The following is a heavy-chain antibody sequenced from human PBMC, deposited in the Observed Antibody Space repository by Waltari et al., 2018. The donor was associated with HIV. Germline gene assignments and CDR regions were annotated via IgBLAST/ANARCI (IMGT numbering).Heavy chain of an antibody. CDR1: GGSVSSGSYY. CDR3: ASFPGYYDSSGYYSDY. V-gene: IGHV4-61*01. CDR2: IYYSGST. J-gene: IGHJ4*02. Sequence: QVQLQESGPGLVKPSEPLSLTCTVSGGSVSSGSYYWRWIRQPPGKGLEWIGYIYYSGSTNYNPSLKSRVTISVDTSKNQFSLKLSSVTAADTAVYYCASFPGYYDSSGYYSDYWGQGTLVTVSS. D-gene: IGHD3-22*01.